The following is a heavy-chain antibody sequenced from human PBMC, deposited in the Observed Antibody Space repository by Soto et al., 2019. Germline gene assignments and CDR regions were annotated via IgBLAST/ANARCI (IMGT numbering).Heavy chain of an antibody. CDR1: GYVFTSYG. CDR2: ISAHNGNT. V-gene: IGHV1-18*01. CDR3: AREYGSSHGGEFFDY. J-gene: IGHJ4*02. D-gene: IGHD6-13*01. Sequence: ASVKVSCKASGYVFTSYGITWVRQAPGQGLEWMGWISAHNGNTNYAQNFQARVTMTTDTLTSTAYMELRSLRSDDSAVYYCAREYGSSHGGEFFDYWGQGTLVTVSS.